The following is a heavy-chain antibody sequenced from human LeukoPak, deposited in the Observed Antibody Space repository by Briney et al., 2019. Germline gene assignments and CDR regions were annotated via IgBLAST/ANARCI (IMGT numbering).Heavy chain of an antibody. Sequence: GGTLRLSCAASGFTFSSYGMSWVRQAPGKGLEWVSVIYSGGSTYYADSVKGRFTISRDNSKNTLYLQMNSLRAEDTAVYYCARGLPNYDILTGYESPVDYWGQGTLVTVSS. D-gene: IGHD3-9*01. J-gene: IGHJ4*02. CDR1: GFTFSSYG. CDR3: ARGLPNYDILTGYESPVDY. CDR2: IYSGGST. V-gene: IGHV3-53*01.